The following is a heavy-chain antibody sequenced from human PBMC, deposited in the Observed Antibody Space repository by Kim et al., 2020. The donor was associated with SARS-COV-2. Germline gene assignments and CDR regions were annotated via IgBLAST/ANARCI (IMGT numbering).Heavy chain of an antibody. Sequence: KNYEESVKGRFTIAKENTKNTLYLQMNSLKDEDTAVYCCARRATTLGYFDFWSQGTLVTVSS. V-gene: IGHV3-7*01. J-gene: IGHJ4*02. CDR3: ARRATTLGYFDF. CDR2: K. D-gene: IGHD1-1*01.